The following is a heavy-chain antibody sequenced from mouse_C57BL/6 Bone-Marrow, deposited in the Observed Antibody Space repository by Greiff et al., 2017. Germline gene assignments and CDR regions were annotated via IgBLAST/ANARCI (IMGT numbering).Heavy chain of an antibody. Sequence: EVQGVESGEGLVKPGGSLKLSCAASGFTFSSYAMSWVRQTPEKRLEWVAYISSGGDYIYYADTVQGRFTFSSDNARNTLYLQMSSLKSEDTAMYYGTRDNYDGPSYAMDYWGQGTSVTVSS. J-gene: IGHJ4*01. CDR2: ISSGGDYI. CDR3: TRDNYDGPSYAMDY. V-gene: IGHV5-9-1*02. D-gene: IGHD2-4*01. CDR1: GFTFSSYA.